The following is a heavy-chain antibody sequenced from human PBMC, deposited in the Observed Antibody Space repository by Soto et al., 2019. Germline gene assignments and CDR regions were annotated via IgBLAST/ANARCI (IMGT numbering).Heavy chain of an antibody. CDR1: GGSISSYY. D-gene: IGHD4-17*01. CDR3: ARSGRGDYGLYAFDI. CDR2: IYYSGST. Sequence: PSETLSLTCTVSGGSISSYYWSWIRQPPGKGLEWIGYIYYSGSTNYNPSLKSRVTISVDTSKNQFSLKLSSVTAADTAVYYCARSGRGDYGLYAFDIWXQGTMVTVSS. V-gene: IGHV4-59*01. J-gene: IGHJ3*02.